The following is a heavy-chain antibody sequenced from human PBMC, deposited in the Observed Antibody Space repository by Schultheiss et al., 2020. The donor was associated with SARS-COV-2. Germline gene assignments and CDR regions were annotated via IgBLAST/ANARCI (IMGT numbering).Heavy chain of an antibody. D-gene: IGHD6-6*01. CDR1: GFTVSSNH. J-gene: IGHJ6*02. Sequence: GGSLRLSCAASGFTVSSNHMSWVRQAPGKGLEWVSSISSRNTYIDYADSVRGRFTISRDNAKNSLYLQMNSLRAEDTAVYYCARAKQLGYYYGMDVWGQGTTVTVSS. CDR2: ISSRNTYI. CDR3: ARAKQLGYYYGMDV. V-gene: IGHV3-21*01.